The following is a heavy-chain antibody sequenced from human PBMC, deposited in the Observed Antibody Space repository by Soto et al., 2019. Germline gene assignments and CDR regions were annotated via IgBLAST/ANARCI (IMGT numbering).Heavy chain of an antibody. D-gene: IGHD3-3*01. J-gene: IGHJ4*02. CDR3: ARVPVLRDNPC. CDR2: IYYSGST. V-gene: IGHV4-30-4*01. Sequence: QVQLQESGPGLVKPSQTLSLTCTVSGGSISSGDYYWSWIRQPPGKGLEWIGYIYYSGSTYYNPSPKSRVTISRDTSKNQFSLKLSSVTAADAAVYYCARVPVLRDNPCWGQGTLVTVSS. CDR1: GGSISSGDYY.